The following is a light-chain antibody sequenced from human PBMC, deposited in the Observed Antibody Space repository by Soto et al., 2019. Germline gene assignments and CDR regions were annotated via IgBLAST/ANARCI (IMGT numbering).Light chain of an antibody. CDR3: QDYGASAPWT. Sequence: EVVLTQSPGTLSLSPGERATLSCRASQNIRGNELAWYQQKPGQAPRLLIYRGSTMATGIPDRFSGRGSGTDFTLTISRLEPEDVAVYYCQDYGASAPWTFGQGTKVEIK. CDR2: RGS. CDR1: QNIRGNE. V-gene: IGKV3-20*01. J-gene: IGKJ1*01.